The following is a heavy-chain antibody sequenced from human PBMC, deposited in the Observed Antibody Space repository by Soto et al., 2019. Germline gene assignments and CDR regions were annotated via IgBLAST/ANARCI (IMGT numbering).Heavy chain of an antibody. V-gene: IGHV3-7*01. CDR2: IKMDASEK. Sequence: GGSLRLSCAASGFTFGIYWMSLVRQSPGKGLEWLATIKMDASEKKYVDSVKGRFTMSRDNAKNSLYLQMDSLRAEDTAVYYCERDSGYGSGASVHHYFDYWGKGSMFTVSS. J-gene: IGHJ4*01. D-gene: IGHD3-10*01. CDR3: ERDSGYGSGASVHHYFDY. CDR1: GFTFGIYW.